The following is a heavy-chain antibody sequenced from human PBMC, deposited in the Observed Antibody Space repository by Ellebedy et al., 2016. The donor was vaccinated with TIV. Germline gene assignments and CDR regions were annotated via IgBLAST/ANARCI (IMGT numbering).Heavy chain of an antibody. D-gene: IGHD6-19*01. J-gene: IGHJ6*02. CDR2: IIPIFGTA. CDR1: GGTFSSYA. Sequence: AASVKVSCKASGGTFSSYAISWVRQAPGQGLEWMGGIIPIFGTANYAQKFQGRVTITADESTSTAYMELSSLRSEDTAVYYCAREGPYSSGWHYYYYGMDVWGQGTTVTVSS. V-gene: IGHV1-69*13. CDR3: AREGPYSSGWHYYYYGMDV.